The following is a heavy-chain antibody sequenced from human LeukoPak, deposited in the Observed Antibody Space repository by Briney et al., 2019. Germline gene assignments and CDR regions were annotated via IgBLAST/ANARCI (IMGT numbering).Heavy chain of an antibody. J-gene: IGHJ4*02. CDR2: ISWNGGTI. Sequence: GRSLRLSCAASGFTFHDYAMHWVRQAPGKGLGWVSGISWNGGTIDYADSVKGRFTISRDNAKNSLYLQMNSLRPEDMALYYCAKGPTYSSLSLFDYWGQGILVAVSS. D-gene: IGHD6-6*01. CDR1: GFTFHDYA. V-gene: IGHV3-9*03. CDR3: AKGPTYSSLSLFDY.